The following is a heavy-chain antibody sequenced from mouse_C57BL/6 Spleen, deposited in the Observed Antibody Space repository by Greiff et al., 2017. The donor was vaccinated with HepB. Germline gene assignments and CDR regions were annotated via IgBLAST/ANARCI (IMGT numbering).Heavy chain of an antibody. CDR3: ARRDWEGDYYAMDY. CDR1: GYAFSSSW. J-gene: IGHJ4*01. CDR2: IYPGDGDT. D-gene: IGHD4-1*01. Sequence: VQLQQSGPELVKPGASVKISCKASGYAFSSSWMNWVKQRPGKGLEWIGRIYPGDGDTNYNGKFKGKATLTADKSSSTAYKQLSSLASEDSAVYFCARRDWEGDYYAMDYWGQGTSVTVSS. V-gene: IGHV1-82*01.